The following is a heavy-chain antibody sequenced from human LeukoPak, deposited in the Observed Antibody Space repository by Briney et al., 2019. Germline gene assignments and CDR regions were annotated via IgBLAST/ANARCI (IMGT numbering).Heavy chain of an antibody. J-gene: IGHJ4*02. D-gene: IGHD3-10*01. V-gene: IGHV3-66*01. Sequence: GGSLRLSCAASGFTVSSNYMSWVRQAPGKGLEWVSVIYSGGSTYYADSVKGRFTISRNNSKNTLYLQMNSLRAEDTAVYYCARDRSTTMVRGVITLGYWGQGTLVTVSS. CDR2: IYSGGST. CDR3: ARDRSTTMVRGVITLGY. CDR1: GFTVSSNY.